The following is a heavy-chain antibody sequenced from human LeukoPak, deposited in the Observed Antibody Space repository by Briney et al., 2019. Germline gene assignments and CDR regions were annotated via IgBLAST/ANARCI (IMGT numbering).Heavy chain of an antibody. J-gene: IGHJ4*02. CDR1: GFSVSNKY. CDR3: AKDLHTSGWLHDFDY. V-gene: IGHV3-53*05. D-gene: IGHD6-19*01. Sequence: GSLRLSCAASGFSVSNKYMSWVRQAPGKGLEWVSVIYTGGDTYYADSVRGRFTISRDNSKNTLYLQMNSLRAEDTAVYYCAKDLHTSGWLHDFDYWGQGTLVTVSS. CDR2: IYTGGDT.